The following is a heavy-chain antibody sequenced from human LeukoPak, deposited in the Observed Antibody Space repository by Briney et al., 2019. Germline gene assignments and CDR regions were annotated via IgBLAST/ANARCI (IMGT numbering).Heavy chain of an antibody. CDR3: ARDVRFLEWSAHFDP. CDR2: IYTSGST. Sequence: SETLSLTCTVSGGSISSGSYYWSWIRQPAGKGLEWIGRIYTSGSTNYNPSLKSRVTISVDTSKNQFSLKLSSVTAADTAVYYCARDVRFLEWSAHFDPWGQGTLVTVSS. J-gene: IGHJ5*02. V-gene: IGHV4-61*02. CDR1: GGSISSGSYY. D-gene: IGHD3-3*01.